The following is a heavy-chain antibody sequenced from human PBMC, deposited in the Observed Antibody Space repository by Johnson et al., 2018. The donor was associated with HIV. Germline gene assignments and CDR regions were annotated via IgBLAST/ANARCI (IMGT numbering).Heavy chain of an antibody. V-gene: IGHV3-9*01. CDR1: GFTFDDYA. Sequence: VQLVESGGGLVQPGRSLRLSCAASGFTFDDYAMHWVRQAPGKGLEWVSGISWNSGSIGYADSVKGRFTISRDNAKNSLYLQMNSLRAEDTALYYCARAQVLADDAFNIWGQGTMVTVSP. D-gene: IGHD2-8*02. CDR2: ISWNSGSI. CDR3: ARAQVLADDAFNI. J-gene: IGHJ3*02.